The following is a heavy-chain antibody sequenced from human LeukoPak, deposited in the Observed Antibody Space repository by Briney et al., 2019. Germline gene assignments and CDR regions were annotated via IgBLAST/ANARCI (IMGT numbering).Heavy chain of an antibody. V-gene: IGHV1-18*01. CDR1: GYTFTSYG. J-gene: IGHJ3*02. Sequence: ASVKVSCKASGYTFTSYGISWLRQAPGQGLEWMGWISAYNGNTNYAQKLQGRVTMTTDTSTSTAYMELRSLRSDDTAVYYCARSPYDSSGYYSAFYIWGQGTMVTVSS. D-gene: IGHD3-22*01. CDR2: ISAYNGNT. CDR3: ARSPYDSSGYYSAFYI.